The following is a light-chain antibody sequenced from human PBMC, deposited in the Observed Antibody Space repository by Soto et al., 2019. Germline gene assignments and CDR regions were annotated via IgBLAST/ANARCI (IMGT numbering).Light chain of an antibody. J-gene: IGKJ4*01. V-gene: IGKV3-20*01. Sequence: EIVLTQSPGTLSLSPGERATLSCRASQSVSSSYLAWYQQKPGQAPRLLIYGASSRATGIPDRFSGSGSGTDFTLTISRLEPEDFAAYYCQQYGSSRTFGGGTKVDIK. CDR1: QSVSSSY. CDR3: QQYGSSRT. CDR2: GAS.